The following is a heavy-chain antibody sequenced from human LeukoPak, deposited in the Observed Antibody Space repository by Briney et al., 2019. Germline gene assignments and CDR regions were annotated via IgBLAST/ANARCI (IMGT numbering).Heavy chain of an antibody. D-gene: IGHD1-20*01. CDR3: ARDFPQITGTDYYYYGMDV. Sequence: GGSLRLSCAASGFTFSSYEMNWVRQAQGKGLEWVSYISSSGSNIYYADSVKGRFTISRDNAKNSLYLQMNSLRAEDTAVYYCARDFPQITGTDYYYYGMDVWGQGTTVTVSS. CDR2: ISSSGSNI. J-gene: IGHJ6*02. V-gene: IGHV3-48*03. CDR1: GFTFSSYE.